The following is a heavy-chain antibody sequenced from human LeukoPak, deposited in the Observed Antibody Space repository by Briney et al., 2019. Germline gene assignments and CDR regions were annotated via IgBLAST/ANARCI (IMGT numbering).Heavy chain of an antibody. J-gene: IGHJ4*02. CDR3: ARGDGYNFFDY. CDR1: GFSVTNNY. CDR2: FYVGGAT. Sequence: GGSLRLSCAVSGFSVTNNYMSWVRQAPGKGLEWVSVFYVGGATYYADSAKGRFTISRDNSENTLYLQMKSLRAEDTAVYYCARGDGYNFFDYWGQGTLVTVSS. V-gene: IGHV3-53*01. D-gene: IGHD5-24*01.